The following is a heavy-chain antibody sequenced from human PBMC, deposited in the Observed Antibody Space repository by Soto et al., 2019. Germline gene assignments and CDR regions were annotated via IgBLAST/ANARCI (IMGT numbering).Heavy chain of an antibody. Sequence: GGSLRLSCAASGFTFSSHALSWVRQAPGKGLEWVSVISGSGDITYHVDSVKGRFTISRDNSKNTLYLQMNSLTAEDTAVYYCAKIVQLSYWGQGTLVTVSS. CDR1: GFTFSSHA. CDR2: ISGSGDIT. V-gene: IGHV3-23*01. CDR3: AKIVQLSY. D-gene: IGHD6-13*01. J-gene: IGHJ4*02.